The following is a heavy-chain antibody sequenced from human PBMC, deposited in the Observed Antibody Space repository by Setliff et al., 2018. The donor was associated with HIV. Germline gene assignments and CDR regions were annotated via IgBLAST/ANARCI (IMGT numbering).Heavy chain of an antibody. V-gene: IGHV3-72*01. J-gene: IGHJ4*02. CDR2: SGVEPNTYAT. CDR1: GDSIIGIHW. D-gene: IGHD3-9*01. Sequence: LSLTCGVSGDSIIGIHWWDWVRQPPGKGLEWIGRSGVEPNTYATEYATSVKGRFTISWDDSKNSLYLQMNSLKTEDTAVYYCNTVDDPILTGHWGQGTLVTVSS. CDR3: NTVDDPILTGH.